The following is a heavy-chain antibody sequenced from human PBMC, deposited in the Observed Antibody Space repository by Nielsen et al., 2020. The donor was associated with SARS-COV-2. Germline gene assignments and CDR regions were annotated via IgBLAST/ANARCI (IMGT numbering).Heavy chain of an antibody. CDR2: ISYDGSNK. CDR3: ARDEGRYYYYGMDV. CDR1: GFTFSSYG. J-gene: IGHJ6*02. Sequence: GESLKISCAASGFTFSSYGMHWVRQAPGKGLEWVAVISYDGSNKYYADSVKGRFTISRDNSKNTLYLQMNSLRDEDTAVYYCARDEGRYYYYGMDVWGQGTTVTVSS. V-gene: IGHV3-33*05.